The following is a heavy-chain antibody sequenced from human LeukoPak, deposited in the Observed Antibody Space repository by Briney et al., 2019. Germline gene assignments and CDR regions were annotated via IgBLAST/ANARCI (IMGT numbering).Heavy chain of an antibody. V-gene: IGHV3-23*01. D-gene: IGHD6-19*01. CDR1: EFTFSSYA. Sequence: GGSLRLSCAASEFTFSSYAMSWVRQAPGKGLEWVSAIINSGGTTYYADSVKGRFTISRDNSKNTLYLQMNSLRAEDTAVYYCARRGSSGCFDYWGQGTLVTVSS. CDR2: IINSGGTT. CDR3: ARRGSSGCFDY. J-gene: IGHJ4*02.